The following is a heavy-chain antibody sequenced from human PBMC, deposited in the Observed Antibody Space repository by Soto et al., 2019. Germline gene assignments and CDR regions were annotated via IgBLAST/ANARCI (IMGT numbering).Heavy chain of an antibody. D-gene: IGHD6-6*01. CDR3: TRGLASGDY. Sequence: QVQLVQPGAEVKKPGASVKISCKASGYIFTNFYIHWVRQAPGQGLEWIGIINPNGGSTSYAQNFQGRVTMPRDTSTSTIYMDLSSLRSEDTAVYYCTRGLASGDYWGQGTLITVSS. V-gene: IGHV1-46*03. J-gene: IGHJ4*02. CDR1: GYIFTNFY. CDR2: INPNGGST.